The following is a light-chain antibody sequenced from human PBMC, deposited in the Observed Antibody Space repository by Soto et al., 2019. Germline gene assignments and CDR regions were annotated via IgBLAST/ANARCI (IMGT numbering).Light chain of an antibody. CDR2: VGAGGIVG. J-gene: IGLJ1*01. V-gene: IGLV9-49*03. CDR1: SGYSYYK. Sequence: QSVLTQPPSASASLGASVTLTCTLSSGYSYYKVDWYQQRPGKGPRFVMRVGAGGIVGSKGDGIPDRFSVLASGLNRYLTIKNIQEEDESDYHCGADHGSGSNFVYVFGTGTKVTVL. CDR3: GADHGSGSNFVYV.